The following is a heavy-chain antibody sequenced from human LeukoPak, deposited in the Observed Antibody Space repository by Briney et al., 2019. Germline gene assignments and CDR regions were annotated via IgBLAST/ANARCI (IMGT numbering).Heavy chain of an antibody. CDR2: ISYDGGNK. D-gene: IGHD3-22*01. CDR3: ARVLNYYDSSGYNFSY. Sequence: GGSLRLSCAASGYTFSSYGMHWVRQAPGKGLEWVAVISYDGGNKYYADSVKGRFTISRDNSKNTLYLQMNSLRAEDTAVYYCARVLNYYDSSGYNFSYWGQGTLVTVSS. J-gene: IGHJ4*02. CDR1: GYTFSSYG. V-gene: IGHV3-30*19.